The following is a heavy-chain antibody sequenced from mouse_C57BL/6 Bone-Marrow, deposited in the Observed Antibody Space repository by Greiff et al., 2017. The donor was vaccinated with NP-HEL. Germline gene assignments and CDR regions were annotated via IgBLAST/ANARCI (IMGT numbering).Heavy chain of an antibody. CDR3: ASMVTTVYYFDY. J-gene: IGHJ2*01. CDR1: GFTFSDYG. V-gene: IGHV5-17*01. CDR2: ISSGSSTI. D-gene: IGHD2-2*01. Sequence: EVKLVESGGGLVKPGGSLKLSCAASGFTFSDYGMHWVRQAPEKGLEWVAYISSGSSTIYYAETVKGRFTISRDNAKNTLFLQMTSLRSEDTAMYYCASMVTTVYYFDYWGQGTTLTVSS.